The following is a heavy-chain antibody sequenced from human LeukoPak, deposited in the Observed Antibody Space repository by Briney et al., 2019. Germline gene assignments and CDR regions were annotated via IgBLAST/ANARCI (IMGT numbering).Heavy chain of an antibody. CDR1: GFSFSNYA. Sequence: GGSLRLSCAASGFSFSNYAMDWVRQAPGKGLEWVAVISKDGSMKYYSDSVKGRFTVSRDNSIHTLYLEMNSLKTEDTAVYYCAGESSDFWSQGTMVTVSS. CDR2: ISKDGSMK. V-gene: IGHV3-30*04. J-gene: IGHJ3*01. CDR3: AGESSDF. D-gene: IGHD3-10*01.